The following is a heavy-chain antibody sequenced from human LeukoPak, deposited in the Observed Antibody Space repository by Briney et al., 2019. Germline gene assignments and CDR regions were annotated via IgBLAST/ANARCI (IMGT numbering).Heavy chain of an antibody. V-gene: IGHV4-59*12. Sequence: SETLSLTCTVSGGSISSYYWSWIRQPPGKGLEWIGYIYYSGSTNYNPSLKSRVTISVDTSKNQFSLKLSSVTAADTAVYYCARDRPYCGGDCYLDAFDIWGQGTMVTVSS. CDR1: GGSISSYY. D-gene: IGHD2-21*02. J-gene: IGHJ3*02. CDR2: IYYSGST. CDR3: ARDRPYCGGDCYLDAFDI.